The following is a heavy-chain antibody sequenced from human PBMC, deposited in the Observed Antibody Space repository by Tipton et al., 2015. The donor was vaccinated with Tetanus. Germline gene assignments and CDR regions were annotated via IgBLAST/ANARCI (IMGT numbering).Heavy chain of an antibody. J-gene: IGHJ4*02. D-gene: IGHD3-16*01. Sequence: LSLTCTVSGGSISSGDYYWSWIRQPPGKGLEWVAVLSYDGSAEYYADSVKGRFTISRDDSKNTLSLQMNRLRAEDTALYYCAKNVGYDYLWGSLDWGRGTLVTVSS. CDR3: AKNVGYDYLWGSLD. V-gene: IGHV3-30*04. CDR1: GGSISSGD. CDR2: LSYDGSAE.